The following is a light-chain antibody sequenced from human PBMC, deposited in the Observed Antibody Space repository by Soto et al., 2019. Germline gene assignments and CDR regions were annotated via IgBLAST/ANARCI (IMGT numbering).Light chain of an antibody. CDR3: QQYGSSPET. Sequence: EIVLTQSPGTLSLSPGERATLSCRASQSVSSSYLAWYQQKPGQAPRLLIYGASSRATGIRDRFSGSGSGTEFNLTISRLEPEDFAVYYCQQYGSSPETFGQGTKVDIK. J-gene: IGKJ1*01. V-gene: IGKV3-20*01. CDR2: GAS. CDR1: QSVSSSY.